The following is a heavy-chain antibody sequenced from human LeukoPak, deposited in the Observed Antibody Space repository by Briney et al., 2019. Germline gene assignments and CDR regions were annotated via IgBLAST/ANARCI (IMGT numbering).Heavy chain of an antibody. CDR3: ARHRLDEKYYYDSSGYYSFDY. V-gene: IGHV3-53*01. D-gene: IGHD3-22*01. Sequence: GGSLRLSCAASGFTVSSNYMSWVRQAPGKGLEWVSVIYSGGSTYYADSVKGRFTISRDNSKNTLYLQMNSLRAEDTAVYYCARHRLDEKYYYDSSGYYSFDYWGQGTLVTVSS. CDR1: GFTVSSNY. J-gene: IGHJ4*02. CDR2: IYSGGST.